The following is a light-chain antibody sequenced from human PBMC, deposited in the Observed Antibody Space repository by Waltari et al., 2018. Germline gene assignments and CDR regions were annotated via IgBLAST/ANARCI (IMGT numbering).Light chain of an antibody. CDR1: TSDVGGFNY. CDR3: CSYAGGSTFYV. Sequence: QSALTQPASVSGSPGPSITISCPGTTSDVGGFNYVSWYQQYPGKAPKLIIYDVTSRPSRVSTRFSGSKSGNTASLIISGLQAEDEADYYCCSYAGGSTFYVFGTETKVTVL. J-gene: IGLJ1*01. V-gene: IGLV2-14*03. CDR2: DVT.